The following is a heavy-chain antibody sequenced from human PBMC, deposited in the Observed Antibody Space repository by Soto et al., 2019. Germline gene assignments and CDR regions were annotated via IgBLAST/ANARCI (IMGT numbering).Heavy chain of an antibody. CDR1: GGTFSSYA. V-gene: IGHV1-69*06. CDR2: IIPIFGTA. D-gene: IGHD3-16*01. J-gene: IGHJ6*02. CDR3: AREHGGYDYYYYGMDV. Sequence: GASVKVSCKASGGTFSSYAISWVRQAPGQGLGWMGGIIPIFGTANYAQKFQGRVTITADKSTSTAYMELSSLRSEDTAVYYCAREHGGYDYYYYGMDVWGQGTTVTVSS.